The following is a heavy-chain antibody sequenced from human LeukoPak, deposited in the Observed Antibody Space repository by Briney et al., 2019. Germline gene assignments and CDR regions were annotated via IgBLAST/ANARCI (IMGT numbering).Heavy chain of an antibody. V-gene: IGHV3-30*18. Sequence: PGGSLRLSCAASGFSFSSYGMHWVRQAPGKGLEWVAVISYDGSNKDYADSVKGRFTLSRDNSKNTLYLQMNSLRAEDTAVYYCAKDHYGMDVWGQGTTVTVSS. CDR1: GFSFSSYG. J-gene: IGHJ6*02. CDR3: AKDHYGMDV. CDR2: ISYDGSNK.